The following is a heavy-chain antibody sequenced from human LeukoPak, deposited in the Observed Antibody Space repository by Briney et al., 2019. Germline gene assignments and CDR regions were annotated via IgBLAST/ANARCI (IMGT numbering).Heavy chain of an antibody. CDR3: ARQVAGQLPYNWFDP. Sequence: PSETLSLTCTVSGGSISSYYWSWIRQPPGKGLEWIGYIYTSGSTNYNPSLKSRVTISVDTSKNQFSLKLSSVTAADTAVYYCARQVAGQLPYNWFDPWGQGTLVTVSS. V-gene: IGHV4-4*09. CDR2: IYTSGST. CDR1: GGSISSYY. J-gene: IGHJ5*02. D-gene: IGHD2-2*01.